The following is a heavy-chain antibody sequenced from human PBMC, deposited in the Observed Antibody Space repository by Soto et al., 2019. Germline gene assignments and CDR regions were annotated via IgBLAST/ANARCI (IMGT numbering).Heavy chain of an antibody. D-gene: IGHD2-21*01. Sequence: EVHVVESGGGLVQPGGSLRLSCEASGATFANYWMHWVRQVPGKGLVWVSRISNDGSDITYADSVKGRFTASRDNTKNMVFLQMNILSVEDTAVYYCTRAIPHNWFDSGGQGTLVTVSS. CDR1: GATFANYW. CDR3: TRAIPHNWFDS. V-gene: IGHV3-74*01. CDR2: ISNDGSDI. J-gene: IGHJ5*01.